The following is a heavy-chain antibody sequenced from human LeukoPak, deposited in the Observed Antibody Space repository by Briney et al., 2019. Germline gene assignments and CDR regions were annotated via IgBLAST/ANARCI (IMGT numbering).Heavy chain of an antibody. J-gene: IGHJ4*02. V-gene: IGHV3-11*01. CDR1: GFTFSDYY. Sequence: GGSLRLSCAASGFTFSDYYSSWIRQAPGKGLEWVSYIGNSGTTIHYADSVKGRFTIFRDNAKNSLYLQMNSLRAEDTAVYYCTIGSWRVARIPDYWGQGTLVTVSS. D-gene: IGHD5-24*01. CDR3: TIGSWRVARIPDY. CDR2: IGNSGTTI.